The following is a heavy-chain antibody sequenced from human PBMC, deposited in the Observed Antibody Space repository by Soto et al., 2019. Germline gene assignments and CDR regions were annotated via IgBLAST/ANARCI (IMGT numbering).Heavy chain of an antibody. CDR2: IWYDGSNQ. J-gene: IGHJ4*02. D-gene: IGHD2-15*01. V-gene: IGHV3-33*01. CDR3: ARDIVSICYFDY. Sequence: HHGGSVRHSCAASKFTFSGCRMNRVSKAPGKGLEWVAVIWYDGSNQYYADSVKGRFTISRDNSKNTLYLQMNSLRAEDTAVYYCARDIVSICYFDYWGQGTLVTVSS. CDR1: KFTFSGCR.